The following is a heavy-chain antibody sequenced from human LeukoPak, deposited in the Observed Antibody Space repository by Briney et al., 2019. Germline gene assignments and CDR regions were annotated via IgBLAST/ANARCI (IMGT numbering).Heavy chain of an antibody. Sequence: PSETLSLTCTVSGGSISSSSYYWGWIRQPPGKGLEWIGSIYYSGSPYYNPALKSRVTISVDTSKNQFSLKLSSVAAADTAVYYCASPPLYYYDSSGTRGDAFDIWGQGTMVTVSS. CDR1: GGSISSSSYY. CDR2: IYYSGSP. D-gene: IGHD3-22*01. J-gene: IGHJ3*02. CDR3: ASPPLYYYDSSGTRGDAFDI. V-gene: IGHV4-39*01.